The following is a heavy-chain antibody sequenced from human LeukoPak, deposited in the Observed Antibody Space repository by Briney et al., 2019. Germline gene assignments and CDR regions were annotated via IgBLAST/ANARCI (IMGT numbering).Heavy chain of an antibody. CDR2: ISSSSSYI. Sequence: GGSLRLSCAASGFTFSSYSMNWVRQAPGKGLEWVSSISSSSSYIYYADSVKGRFTISRDNAKNSLYLQMNSLRAEDTAVYYCAGGVVVPAAPLDCWGQGTLVTVSS. J-gene: IGHJ4*02. CDR1: GFTFSSYS. V-gene: IGHV3-21*01. CDR3: AGGVVVPAAPLDC. D-gene: IGHD2-2*01.